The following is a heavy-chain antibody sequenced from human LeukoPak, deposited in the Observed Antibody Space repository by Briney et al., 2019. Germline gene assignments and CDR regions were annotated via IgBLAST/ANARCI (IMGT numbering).Heavy chain of an antibody. V-gene: IGHV3-15*01. CDR3: TSGYSSGWYFIDY. Sequence: KAGGSLRLSCAASGFIFSDAWMSWVRQAPGKGLEWVGCIKSNIDGGTTDYAAPVKGRFTISRDDSKNTLYLQMNSLKTEDTAMYYCTSGYSSGWYFIDYWGQGTLVTVSS. J-gene: IGHJ4*02. D-gene: IGHD6-19*01. CDR1: GFIFSDAW. CDR2: IKSNIDGGTT.